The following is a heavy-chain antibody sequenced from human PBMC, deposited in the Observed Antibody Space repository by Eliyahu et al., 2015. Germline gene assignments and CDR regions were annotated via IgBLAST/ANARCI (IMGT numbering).Heavy chain of an antibody. CDR3: AKDHRCPMVTCGPLYGMDV. Sequence: QVQLVQSGGGVVQPGRSLRLSCAAXGFTFXSYGXXWVRPAPGKGPEWVAVISYDGSNKYYADSVKGRFTISRDNSKNTLYLQMNSLRAEDTAVYYCAKDHRCPMVTCGPLYGMDVWGQGTTVTVSS. V-gene: IGHV3-30*18. CDR1: GFTFXSYG. CDR2: ISYDGSNK. J-gene: IGHJ6*02. D-gene: IGHD3-16*01.